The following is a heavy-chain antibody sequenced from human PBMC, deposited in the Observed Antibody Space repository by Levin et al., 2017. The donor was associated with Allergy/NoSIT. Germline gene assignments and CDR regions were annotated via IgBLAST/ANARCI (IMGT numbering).Heavy chain of an antibody. CDR3: ARGQSGYYDFWSGYFPSYYFDY. V-gene: IGHV4-61*01. CDR2: IYYSGST. CDR1: GGSVSSGSYY. D-gene: IGHD3-3*01. J-gene: IGHJ4*02. Sequence: SQTLSLTCTVSGGSVSSGSYYWSWIRQPPGKGLEWIGYIYYSGSTNYNPSLKSRVTISVDTSKNQFSLKLSSVTAADTAVYYCARGQSGYYDFWSGYFPSYYFDYWGQGTLVTVSS.